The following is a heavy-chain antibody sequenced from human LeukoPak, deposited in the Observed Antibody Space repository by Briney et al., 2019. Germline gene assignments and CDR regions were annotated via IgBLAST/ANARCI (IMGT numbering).Heavy chain of an antibody. CDR1: GDSINSLDL. V-gene: IGHV4-4*02. D-gene: IGHD3-22*01. CDR3: AGLVGRYSSGLYYYYFDY. J-gene: IGHJ4*02. CDR2: MYLSGTT. Sequence: SGTLSLTCTASGDSINSLDLWSWVRQPPGKGLEWIGEMYLSGTTHSNPSVKSRVTISIDKSKNQFFLNLSSVTAADTAVYYCAGLVGRYSSGLYYYYFDYWGQGTLVTVSS.